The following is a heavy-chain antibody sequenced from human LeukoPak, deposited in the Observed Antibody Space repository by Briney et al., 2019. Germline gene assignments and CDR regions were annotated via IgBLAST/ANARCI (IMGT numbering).Heavy chain of an antibody. J-gene: IGHJ4*02. CDR3: AHRTSDLRDVVFDY. CDR2: IYWSDDK. V-gene: IGHV2-5*01. D-gene: IGHD2-2*01. CDR1: GFSLNSSGVG. Sequence: ASGPTLVSPTQTLTLTCTFSGFSLNSSGVGVGWIRQSPGTALEWLTLIYWSDDKRYSPSLKSRLTVTKDTSKNQVVLTMTNMDPVDTATYYCAHRTSDLRDVVFDYWGQGTVVTVSS.